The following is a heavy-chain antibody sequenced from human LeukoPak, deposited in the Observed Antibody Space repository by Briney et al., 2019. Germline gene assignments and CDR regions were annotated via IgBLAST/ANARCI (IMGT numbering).Heavy chain of an antibody. Sequence: ASVKVSCKASGFTFTRYAIHWVRQAPGQRVEGRGGMNACNGDKKYSQKFQCTISITRDTSANTAHMELSSLRLEDTAVYYCARGRWERSGWYYLDYWDQGTLVTVSS. D-gene: IGHD6-19*01. J-gene: IGHJ4*02. V-gene: IGHV1-3*01. CDR3: ARGRWERSGWYYLDY. CDR2: MNACNGDK. CDR1: GFTFTRYA.